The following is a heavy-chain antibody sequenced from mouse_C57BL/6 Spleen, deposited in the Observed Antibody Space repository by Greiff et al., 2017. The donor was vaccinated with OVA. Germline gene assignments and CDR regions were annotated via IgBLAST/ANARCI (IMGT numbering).Heavy chain of an antibody. CDR1: GFNIKNTY. CDR3: AESRNKEAWFAY. Sequence: VHVKQSVAELVRPGASVKLSCTASGFNIKNTYMHWVKQRPEQGLEWIGRIDPANGNTKYAPKFQGKATITADTSSNTAYLQLSNLTSEDTAIYCCAESRNKEAWFAYWGQGTLVTVSA. D-gene: IGHD1-3*01. J-gene: IGHJ3*01. CDR2: IDPANGNT. V-gene: IGHV14-3*01.